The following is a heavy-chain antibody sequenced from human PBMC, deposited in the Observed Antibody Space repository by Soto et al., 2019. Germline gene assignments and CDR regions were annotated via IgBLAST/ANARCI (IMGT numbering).Heavy chain of an antibody. Sequence: ASETLSLTCSVSGGSINSDDSFWGWVRQSPGKGLEWIGSLYYGGSTFYNPSLKSRVTISVDTSKNQFSLKLSSVTAADTAVYYCARGPDSGGGFDYWGQGTLVT. CDR3: ARGPDSGGGFDY. D-gene: IGHD2-15*01. J-gene: IGHJ4*02. V-gene: IGHV4-39*07. CDR1: GGSINSDDSF. CDR2: LYYGGST.